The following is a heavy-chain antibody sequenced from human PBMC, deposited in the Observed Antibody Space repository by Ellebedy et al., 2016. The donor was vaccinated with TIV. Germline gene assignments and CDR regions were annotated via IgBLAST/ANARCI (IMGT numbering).Heavy chain of an antibody. CDR3: AREVSGGQGDMDV. CDR1: GFTFNQYH. Sequence: SLKISCAASGFTFNQYHIHWLRQAPGKGLEWVALIWFNGRLRYYSDSVRGRFTLSRDNLRDTVFLQMNSLRPDDTGIYYCAREVSGGQGDMDVWGQGTTVAVSS. J-gene: IGHJ6*02. V-gene: IGHV3-33*01. D-gene: IGHD2-8*01. CDR2: IWFNGRLR.